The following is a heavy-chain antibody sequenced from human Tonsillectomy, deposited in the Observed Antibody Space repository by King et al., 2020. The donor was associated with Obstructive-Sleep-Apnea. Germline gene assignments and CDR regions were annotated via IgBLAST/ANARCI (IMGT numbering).Heavy chain of an antibody. D-gene: IGHD2-15*01. V-gene: IGHV3-11*06. Sequence: QLVQSGGGLVKPGGSLRLSCTASGFTFSDYYMSWIRQAPGKGLEWVSYISSGSTYANYADSVKGRFISSRDSAKNSLSLQMNSLRVDDTAVYYCARPRDYCTGARXYSPVDVWGQGTTVIVXS. J-gene: IGHJ6*02. CDR2: ISSGSTYA. CDR3: ARPRDYCTGARXYSPVDV. CDR1: GFTFSDYY.